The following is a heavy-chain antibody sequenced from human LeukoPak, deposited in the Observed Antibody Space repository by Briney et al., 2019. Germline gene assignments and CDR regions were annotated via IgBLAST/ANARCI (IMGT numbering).Heavy chain of an antibody. Sequence: PGGSLRLSCAASGFTFSSYEMNWVRQAPGKGLEWVSYISSGGSTIYYADSVKGRFTISRDNAKNSLYLQMNSLRAEDTAVYYCAKMPLEAGRRLLWFGELSPPSHMDVWGKGTTVTISS. V-gene: IGHV3-48*03. CDR2: ISSGGSTI. CDR3: AKMPLEAGRRLLWFGELSPPSHMDV. D-gene: IGHD3-10*01. CDR1: GFTFSSYE. J-gene: IGHJ6*03.